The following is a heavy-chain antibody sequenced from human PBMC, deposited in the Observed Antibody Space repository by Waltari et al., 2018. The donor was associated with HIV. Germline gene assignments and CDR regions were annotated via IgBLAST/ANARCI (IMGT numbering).Heavy chain of an antibody. Sequence: QVQVVPSGGGVVQPGRSLRLSCAGAGVTFSRYGTHWVRKAPGKGLEWVALIWYDGSNKYYADSVKGRFAISRDNSKNTVYLQMNSLRAEDTAVYYCARDRSSSWYGKDYYYFGMDVWGQGTTVTVSS. D-gene: IGHD6-13*01. CDR1: GVTFSRYG. CDR3: ARDRSSSWYGKDYYYFGMDV. J-gene: IGHJ6*02. CDR2: IWYDGSNK. V-gene: IGHV3-33*01.